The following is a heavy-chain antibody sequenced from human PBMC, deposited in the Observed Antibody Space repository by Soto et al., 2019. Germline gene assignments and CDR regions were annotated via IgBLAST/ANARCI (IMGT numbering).Heavy chain of an antibody. J-gene: IGHJ4*02. CDR3: VAGQYFFDY. CDR2: ISYDGSNK. D-gene: IGHD6-19*01. CDR1: GFSFSSYG. Sequence: PGGLLRLSCAASGFSFSSYGMQWVRQAPGKGLEWVAVISYDGSNKYYADSVKDRFTISRDNSKKTLYLQMNSLRADDTAVYYCVAGQYFFDYCGQGTLVTVSS. V-gene: IGHV3-30*03.